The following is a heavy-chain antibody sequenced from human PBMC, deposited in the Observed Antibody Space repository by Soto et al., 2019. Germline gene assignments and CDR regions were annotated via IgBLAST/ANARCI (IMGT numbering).Heavy chain of an antibody. CDR2: ISGSGGST. Sequence: GGSLRLSCAASGFTFRSYAMSWVRQAPGKGLEWVSAISGSGGSTYYADSVKGRFTISRDNSKNTLYLQMNSLRAEDTAVYYCAKAGSGYYYYMDVWGKGTTVTVSS. V-gene: IGHV3-23*01. CDR3: AKAGSGYYYYMDV. J-gene: IGHJ6*03. CDR1: GFTFRSYA. D-gene: IGHD3-3*01.